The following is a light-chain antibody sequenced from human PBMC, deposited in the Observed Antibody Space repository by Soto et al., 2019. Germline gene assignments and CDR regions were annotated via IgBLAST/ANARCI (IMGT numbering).Light chain of an antibody. CDR2: AAP. CDR1: QAIRNA. Sequence: DMHVTQSPSSLSASGGDRVTIPCRASQAIRNALGWYQRKPVKAPTRPLSAAPTLQTGVPSRFSGSRSATEFTLTISSLEPEDFATYSCLPHNTYPPTFGQGTKVDIK. V-gene: IGKV1-17*01. CDR3: LPHNTYPPT. J-gene: IGKJ1*01.